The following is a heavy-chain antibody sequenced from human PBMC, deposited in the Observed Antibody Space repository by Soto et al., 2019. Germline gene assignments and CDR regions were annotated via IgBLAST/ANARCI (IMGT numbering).Heavy chain of an antibody. D-gene: IGHD3-22*01. J-gene: IGHJ4*02. CDR2: INPSGGST. CDR3: ARGLIYDSSGYYFDY. Sequence: ASVKVSCKASEYTFTNSYMHWVRQAPGQGLEWMGIINPSGGSTRYAQKFQGRVTMTRDTSTSTVYMELSSLRSEDTAVYYCARGLIYDSSGYYFDYWGQGTLVTVSS. V-gene: IGHV1-46*01. CDR1: EYTFTNSY.